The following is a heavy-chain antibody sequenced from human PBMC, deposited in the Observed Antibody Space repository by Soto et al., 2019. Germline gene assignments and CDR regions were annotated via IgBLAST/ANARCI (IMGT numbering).Heavy chain of an antibody. CDR1: GGSISRYF. Sequence: QVQLQESGPGLVRPSETLSLTCTVSGGSISRYFWGWIRQPPGKGLEFIGYIDSSGSTNYNPSLKSRLTIAVDTSKNQFSLKLSSVTAADTAMYYCVRSVRNDLFDYWGQGTLVTVSS. V-gene: IGHV4-59*01. J-gene: IGHJ4*02. CDR3: VRSVRNDLFDY. CDR2: IDSSGST. D-gene: IGHD3-16*01.